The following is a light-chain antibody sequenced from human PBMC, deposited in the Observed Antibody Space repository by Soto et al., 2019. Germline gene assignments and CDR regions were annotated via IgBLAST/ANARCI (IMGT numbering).Light chain of an antibody. V-gene: IGKV1-39*01. CDR3: QQRYNCLFT. CDR1: QSINSY. CDR2: AAS. Sequence: EIVMTQSPSSLASSVGERATISCRASQSINSYLDWYQQKPGKAPKLLIYAASTLASGFPARFSGSGSGTDFTLTISSLQPEDFASYYCQQRYNCLFTFGPGTKVEI. J-gene: IGKJ1*01.